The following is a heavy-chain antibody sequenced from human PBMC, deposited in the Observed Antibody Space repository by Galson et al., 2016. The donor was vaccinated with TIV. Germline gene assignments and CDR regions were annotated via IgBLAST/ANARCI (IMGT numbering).Heavy chain of an antibody. CDR2: IPYDGGYR. D-gene: IGHD6-13*01. Sequence: SLRLSCAASGLTLNNYAIHWVRQAPGKGLEWVATIPYDGGYRSYEDSVKGRFTIYSDKSAHSLALQMDSLRPEDTGVYYCARARSTTRFGMDVWGQGTTVTVSS. CDR3: ARARSTTRFGMDV. CDR1: GLTLNNYA. J-gene: IGHJ6*02. V-gene: IGHV3-30-3*01.